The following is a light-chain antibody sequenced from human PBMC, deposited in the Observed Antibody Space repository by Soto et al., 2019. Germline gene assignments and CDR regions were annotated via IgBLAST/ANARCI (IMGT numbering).Light chain of an antibody. CDR3: CSYAGKYTHVV. CDR2: DVS. V-gene: IGLV2-11*01. J-gene: IGLJ2*01. CDR1: SSDVGAYNC. Sequence: QSALTQPRSVSGSPGQSVTISCTGTSSDVGAYNCVSWYQQHPGKAPKLMIYDVSKRPSGVPDRFSGSKSGNTASLTISGLQAEDEADYYCCSYAGKYTHVVFGGGTQLTVL.